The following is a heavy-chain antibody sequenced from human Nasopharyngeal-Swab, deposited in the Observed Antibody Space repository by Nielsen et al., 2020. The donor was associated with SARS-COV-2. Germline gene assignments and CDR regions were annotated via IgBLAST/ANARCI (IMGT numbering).Heavy chain of an antibody. V-gene: IGHV3-23*01. CDR1: GYSFRTYG. CDR2: ISGSGDISGSGGGT. Sequence: GGSLRLSCVASGYSFRTYGMSWVRQAPGKGLEWVSSISGSGDISGSGGGTYYADSVKGRFTISRDNAKNSLFLQMNSLRPEDTAFYYCARGTADYSNPSFDYWGQGTLVTVSS. D-gene: IGHD4-11*01. CDR3: ARGTADYSNPSFDY. J-gene: IGHJ4*02.